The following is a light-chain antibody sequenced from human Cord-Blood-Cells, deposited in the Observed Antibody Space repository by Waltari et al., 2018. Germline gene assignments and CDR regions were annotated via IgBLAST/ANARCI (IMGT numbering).Light chain of an antibody. CDR3: QQYNNWRQT. J-gene: IGKJ1*01. CDR2: GAS. Sequence: EIVMTQSPATLSVSPGERATLSCRASPSVSSNLAWYQQKPGQAPRLLIYGASTRATGIPARFSGSGSGTEFTLTISSLQSEDFAVYYCQQYNNWRQTFGQGTKVEIK. V-gene: IGKV3-15*01. CDR1: PSVSSN.